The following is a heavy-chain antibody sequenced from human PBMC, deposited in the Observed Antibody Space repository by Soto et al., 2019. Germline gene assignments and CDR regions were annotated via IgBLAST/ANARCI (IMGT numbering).Heavy chain of an antibody. D-gene: IGHD3-16*01. CDR2: IYYSGTT. J-gene: IGHJ4*02. V-gene: IGHV4-61*01. CDR1: DASVSNDNYS. Sequence: SSETLYLTFAVSDASVSNDNYSWSWIRQPPGKGLEWIGYIYYSGTTNYNSYLKSRLSLSVDMSTNQFSLKLASVTAADTAVYFCARSQRGRTAFTFDYWGQGALVTVSS. CDR3: ARSQRGRTAFTFDY.